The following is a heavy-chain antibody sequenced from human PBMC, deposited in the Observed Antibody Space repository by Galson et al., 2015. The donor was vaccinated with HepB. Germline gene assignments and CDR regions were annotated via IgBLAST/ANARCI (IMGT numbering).Heavy chain of an antibody. V-gene: IGHV4-61*01. D-gene: IGHD2-15*01. CDR2: VYYSGST. Sequence: ETLSLTCTVSGDSVSSPNYYWSWIRQPPEKGLEWIAYVYYSGSTNYNPSLKSRVTISIDTSKNQFSLRVDSVTAADTAVYYCARTQHCSGGVCFFSAFDIWGQGTMVTVSS. J-gene: IGHJ3*02. CDR3: ARTQHCSGGVCFFSAFDI. CDR1: GDSVSSPNYY.